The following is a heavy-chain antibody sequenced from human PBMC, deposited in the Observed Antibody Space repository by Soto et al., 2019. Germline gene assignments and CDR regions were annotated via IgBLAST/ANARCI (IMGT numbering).Heavy chain of an antibody. D-gene: IGHD1-26*01. CDR2: IIPIFGTA. Sequence: GASVKVSCKASGGTFSSYAISWVRQAPGQGLEWMGGIIPIFGTANYAQKFQGRVTITADESTSTAYMELSSLRSEDTAVYYCARVPRWELLGMRQAPYYFDYWGQGTLVTVSS. V-gene: IGHV1-69*13. J-gene: IGHJ4*02. CDR3: ARVPRWELLGMRQAPYYFDY. CDR1: GGTFSSYA.